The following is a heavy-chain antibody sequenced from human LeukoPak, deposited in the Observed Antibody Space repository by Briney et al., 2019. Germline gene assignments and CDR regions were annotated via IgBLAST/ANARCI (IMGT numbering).Heavy chain of an antibody. CDR3: ARGRQGAKTRYFDL. CDR1: GIIFSNYA. Sequence: GGSLRLSCAASGIIFSNYAMHWVRQGPGKGLECISTISSDGGSTYYANSVKGRFTISRDTSKNTLYLQMGSLRAEDMAVYYCARGRQGAKTRYFDLWGRGTRVTVSS. CDR2: ISSDGGST. V-gene: IGHV3-64*01. D-gene: IGHD1-26*01. J-gene: IGHJ2*01.